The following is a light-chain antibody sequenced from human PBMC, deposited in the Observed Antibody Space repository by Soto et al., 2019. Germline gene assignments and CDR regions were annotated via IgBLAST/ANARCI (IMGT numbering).Light chain of an antibody. Sequence: IVLTQSPGTLSLSPGERATLSCRASQSISNNYLAWYQQTPGQAPRLLIYGASNRATGIPARFSGSGSGTDFTLTISSLEPEDFAVYYCQQRSNWPTWTFGQGTKVAIK. J-gene: IGKJ1*01. CDR2: GAS. CDR1: QSISNNY. CDR3: QQRSNWPTWT. V-gene: IGKV3-11*01.